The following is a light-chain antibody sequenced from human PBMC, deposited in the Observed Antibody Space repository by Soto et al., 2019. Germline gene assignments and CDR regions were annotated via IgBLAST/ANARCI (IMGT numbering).Light chain of an antibody. CDR1: QSVSDK. CDR2: AAT. Sequence: EVLMTQSPDTLYVSPGERVTLSCRASQSVSDKLAWYQKKPGQAPRLLIYAATTRATGIPDRFSGSGSGAEFTLTVSRLQPEDFAVYYCQHFDGLPFTFGQGTKLEIK. J-gene: IGKJ2*01. CDR3: QHFDGLPFT. V-gene: IGKV3D-15*01.